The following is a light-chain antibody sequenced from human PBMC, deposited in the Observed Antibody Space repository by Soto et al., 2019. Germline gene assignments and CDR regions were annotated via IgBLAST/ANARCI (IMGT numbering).Light chain of an antibody. V-gene: IGLV1-51*01. J-gene: IGLJ2*01. CDR2: DNN. CDR3: GTCDSSLSAVV. Sequence: QSVLTQPPSVSAAPGQKVTLSCSGRSSNIGNNYVSWYQQLPGTAPKLLIYDNNKRPSGIPDRFSGSKSGTSATLGITGLQTGDEAEYYCGTCDSSLSAVVFGGGTKLTVL. CDR1: SSNIGNNY.